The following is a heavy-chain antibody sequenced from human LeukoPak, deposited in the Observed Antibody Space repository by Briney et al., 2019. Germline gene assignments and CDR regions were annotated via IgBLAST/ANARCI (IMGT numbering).Heavy chain of an antibody. CDR3: ARGWRFYYGSGRSDAFDI. D-gene: IGHD3-10*01. CDR2: IYTSGST. V-gene: IGHV4-4*07. Sequence: SETLSLTCTVSGGSISSYYWSWIRQPAGKGLEWIGHIYTSGSTNYNPSLKSRVTMSVDTSKIQFSLKLSSVTAADTAVYFCARGWRFYYGSGRSDAFDIWGQGTMVTVSS. CDR1: GGSISSYY. J-gene: IGHJ3*02.